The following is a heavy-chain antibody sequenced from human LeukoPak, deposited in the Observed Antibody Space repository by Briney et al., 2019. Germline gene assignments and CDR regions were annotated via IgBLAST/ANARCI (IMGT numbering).Heavy chain of an antibody. CDR1: GFTFSTYG. D-gene: IGHD6-13*01. V-gene: IGHV3-30*19. Sequence: PGGSLRLSCAASGFTFSTYGMHWVRQAPGKGLEWVAVISYDGSNKYYADSVKGRFTISRDNSKNTLYLQMNSLRAEDTAVYYCARDLPAAEGYWGQGTLVTVSS. CDR2: ISYDGSNK. J-gene: IGHJ4*02. CDR3: ARDLPAAEGY.